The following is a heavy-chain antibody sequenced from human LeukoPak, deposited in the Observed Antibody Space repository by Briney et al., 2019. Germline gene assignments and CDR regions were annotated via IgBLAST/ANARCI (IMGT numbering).Heavy chain of an antibody. V-gene: IGHV1-46*01. CDR1: GYTFTSYY. CDR3: AREHRDGYNFDY. Sequence: GASVKVSCKASGYTFTSYYMHWVRQAPGQGLEWMGIINPSGGSTSYAQKFQGRVTMTRDMSTSTVYMELSRLRSEDTAVYYCAREHRDGYNFDYWGQGTLVTVSS. CDR2: INPSGGST. J-gene: IGHJ4*02. D-gene: IGHD5-24*01.